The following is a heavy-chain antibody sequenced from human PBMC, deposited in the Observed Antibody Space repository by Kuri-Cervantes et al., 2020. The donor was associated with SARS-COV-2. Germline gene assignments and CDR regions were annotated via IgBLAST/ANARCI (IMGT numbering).Heavy chain of an antibody. CDR1: GGSFSGYY. CDR3: ARGRGYHDSSGYYFDS. CDR2: INHSGST. V-gene: IGHV4-34*01. D-gene: IGHD3-22*01. Sequence: SQTLSLTCAVYGGSFSGYYWSWIRQPPGKGLEWIGEINHSGSTNYNPSLKSRVTISVDTSKNQFSLKLSSVTAADTAVYFCARGRGYHDSSGYYFDSWGQGTLVTVSS. J-gene: IGHJ4*02.